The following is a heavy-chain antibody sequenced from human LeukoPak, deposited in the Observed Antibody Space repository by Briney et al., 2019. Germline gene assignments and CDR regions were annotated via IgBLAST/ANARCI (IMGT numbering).Heavy chain of an antibody. CDR1: GFTFSNYS. Sequence: GSLRLSCAGSGFTFSNYSINWVRQPPGKGLEWIGEINHSGSTNYNPSLKNRVTISVDTSKNQFSLKLTSVTAADTAVYYCASGPRIATNDWFDPWGQGTLVTVSS. CDR2: INHSGST. V-gene: IGHV4-34*01. CDR3: ASGPRIATNDWFDP. D-gene: IGHD6-13*01. J-gene: IGHJ5*02.